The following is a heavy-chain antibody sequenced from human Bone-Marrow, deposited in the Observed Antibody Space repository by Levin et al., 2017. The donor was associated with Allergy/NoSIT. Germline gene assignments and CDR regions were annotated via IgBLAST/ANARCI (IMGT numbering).Heavy chain of an antibody. J-gene: IGHJ4*02. V-gene: IGHV1-46*01. CDR2: INPRGGST. CDR3: AREGPPSEDNNWLEAAVDY. Sequence: GESLKISCEASGYTFATYYMHWVRQAPGQGLEWMGIINPRGGSTFYAQKFQGRVTMTRDTSTSTVYMELSSLRSEDTAFYFCAREGPPSEDNNWLEAAVDYWGQGTLVTVSS. CDR1: GYTFATYY. D-gene: IGHD1-1*01.